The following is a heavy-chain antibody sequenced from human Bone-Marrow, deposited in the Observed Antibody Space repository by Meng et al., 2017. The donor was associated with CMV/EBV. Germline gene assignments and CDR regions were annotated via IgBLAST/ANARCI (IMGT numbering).Heavy chain of an antibody. J-gene: IGHJ4*02. CDR3: ARDPDLDNSGNSWATFDY. CDR1: GVNFGNHW. Sequence: GESLKISCAASGVNFGNHWMSWVRQPPERGLEWVAAIRPDGGEQYYADSVQGRFNISRDNTKKSLSLQLNCLRADDTAVYYCARDPDLDNSGNSWATFDYWGQGALVTVSS. D-gene: IGHD3-22*01. CDR2: IRPDGGEQ. V-gene: IGHV3-7*01.